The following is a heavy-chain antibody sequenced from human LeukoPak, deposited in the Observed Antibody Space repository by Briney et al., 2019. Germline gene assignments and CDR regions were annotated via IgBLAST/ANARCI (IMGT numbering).Heavy chain of an antibody. J-gene: IGHJ6*04. V-gene: IGHV1-69*13. D-gene: IGHD3-9*01. Sequence: GASVKVSCKASGGTFSSYDISWVRQAPGQGLEWMGGIIPIFGTANYAQKFQGRVTITADESTSTAYMELSSLRSEDTAVYYCVVGDDILTGYPTDPDYYYYYGMDVWGKGTTVIVSS. CDR3: VVGDDILTGYPTDPDYYYYYGMDV. CDR1: GGTFSSYD. CDR2: IIPIFGTA.